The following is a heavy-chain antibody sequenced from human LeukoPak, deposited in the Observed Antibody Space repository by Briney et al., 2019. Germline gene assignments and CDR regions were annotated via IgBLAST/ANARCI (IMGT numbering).Heavy chain of an antibody. CDR1: GYTFTSYY. V-gene: IGHV1-46*01. Sequence: GASVMVSCKASGYTFTSYYMHWVRQPPGQGLEWMGIINPIGGSTIYAQKFQGRVTMTRDTSTSTVYMELSSLRSEDTAVYYCARALRMATIPGVNMNYFDYWGQGTLVTVSS. CDR3: ARALRMATIPGVNMNYFDY. CDR2: INPIGGST. J-gene: IGHJ4*02. D-gene: IGHD5-24*01.